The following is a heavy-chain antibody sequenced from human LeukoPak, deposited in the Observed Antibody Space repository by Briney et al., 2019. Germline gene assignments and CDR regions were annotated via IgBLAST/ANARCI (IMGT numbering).Heavy chain of an antibody. CDR2: ISSSSTI. V-gene: IGHV3-48*01. J-gene: IGHJ4*02. Sequence: PGGSLRLSCAASGFTFSSYSMNWVRQAPGKGLEWVSYISSSSTIYYADSVKGRFTISRDNAKNSLYLQMNSLRAEDTAVYYCAKDSRIAAAGTSGDYWGQGTLVTVSS. D-gene: IGHD6-13*01. CDR1: GFTFSSYS. CDR3: AKDSRIAAAGTSGDY.